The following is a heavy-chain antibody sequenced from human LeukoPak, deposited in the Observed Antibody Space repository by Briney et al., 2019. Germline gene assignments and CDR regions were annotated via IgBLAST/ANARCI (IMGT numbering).Heavy chain of an antibody. V-gene: IGHV1-69*05. CDR3: ARSGPSRFLEWLLIV. CDR2: IIPIFGTA. CDR1: GGTFGSYA. J-gene: IGHJ4*02. Sequence: SVKVSCKASGGTFGSYAISWVRQAPGQGLEWMGRIIPIFGTANYAQKFQGRVTITTDESTSTAYMELSSLRSEDTAVYYCARSGPSRFLEWLLIVWGQGTLVTVSS. D-gene: IGHD3-3*01.